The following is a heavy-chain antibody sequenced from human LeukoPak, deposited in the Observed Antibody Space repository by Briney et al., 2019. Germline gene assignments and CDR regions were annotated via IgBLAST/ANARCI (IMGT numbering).Heavy chain of an antibody. V-gene: IGHV4-59*11. J-gene: IGHJ4*02. CDR3: ARLSYYDFWSGYEGCFDY. Sequence: GSLRLSCVASGFIFSDHYMDWIRQPPGKGLEWIGYIYYSGSTNYNPSLKSRVTISVDTSKNQFSLKLSSVTAADTAVYYCARLSYYDFWSGYEGCFDYWGQGTLVTVSS. CDR2: IYYSGST. D-gene: IGHD3-3*01. CDR1: GFIFSDHY.